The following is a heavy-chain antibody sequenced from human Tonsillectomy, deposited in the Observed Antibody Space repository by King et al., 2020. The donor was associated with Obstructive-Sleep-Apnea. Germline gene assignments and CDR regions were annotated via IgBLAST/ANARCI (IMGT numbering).Heavy chain of an antibody. CDR2: IKEEGSEK. J-gene: IGHJ4*02. CDR3: ARDLGYSAYDFYFDN. V-gene: IGHV3-7*03. CDR1: GFTFSSYR. Sequence: VQLVQSGGGLVQPGGSLRLSCAASGFTFSSYRMTWVRQAPGKGREWVANIKEEGSEKYYVDSVKGRFTISRDNTKNSLYLQMNSLRAEDTAVYYCARDLGYSAYDFYFDNWGQGTLVTVSS. D-gene: IGHD5-12*01.